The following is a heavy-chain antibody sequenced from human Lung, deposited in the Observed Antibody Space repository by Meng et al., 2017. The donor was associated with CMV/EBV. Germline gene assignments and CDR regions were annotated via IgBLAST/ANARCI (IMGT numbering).Heavy chain of an antibody. CDR2: IIPILDIA. CDR3: ARGETYFDFWSAYSFDS. CDR1: GGTFSSYA. V-gene: IGHV1-69*10. J-gene: IGHJ4*02. Sequence: SVXVSXKASGGTFSSYAISWVRQAPGQGLEWMGGIIPILDIANYAQKFQGRVTITADKSTSTAYMELSSLRSEDTAVYYCARGETYFDFWSAYSFDSWGQGTLVTVSS. D-gene: IGHD3-3*01.